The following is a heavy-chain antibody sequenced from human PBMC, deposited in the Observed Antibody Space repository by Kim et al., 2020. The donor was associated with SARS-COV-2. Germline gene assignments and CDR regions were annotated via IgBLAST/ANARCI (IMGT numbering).Heavy chain of an antibody. CDR3: ASLGDIAAAGWFDP. CDR1: GFTFSSYA. CDR2: ISYDGSNK. D-gene: IGHD6-13*01. J-gene: IGHJ5*02. Sequence: GGSLRHSCAASGFTFSSYAMHWVRQAPGKGLEWVAVISYDGSNKYYADSVKGRFTISRDNSKNTLYLQMNSLRAEDTAVYYCASLGDIAAAGWFDPWGQGTLVTVSS. V-gene: IGHV3-30*04.